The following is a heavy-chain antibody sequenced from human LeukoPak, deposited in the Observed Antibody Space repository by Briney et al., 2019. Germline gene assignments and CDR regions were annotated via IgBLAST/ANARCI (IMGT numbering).Heavy chain of an antibody. J-gene: IGHJ4*02. Sequence: GGSLRLSCAASGFAFSDYWMHWVRQAPGKGLEWVAVISYDGSNKNYADSVKGRFTISRDNSKNTLYLQMNSLRAEDTAVYYCAKEKDRYSSSWSHFDYWGQGTLVTVSS. CDR2: ISYDGSNK. D-gene: IGHD6-13*01. CDR3: AKEKDRYSSSWSHFDY. V-gene: IGHV3-30*18. CDR1: GFAFSDYW.